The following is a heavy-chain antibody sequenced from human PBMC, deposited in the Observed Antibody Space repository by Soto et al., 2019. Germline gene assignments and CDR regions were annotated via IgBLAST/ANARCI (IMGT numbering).Heavy chain of an antibody. V-gene: IGHV5-51*01. CDR2: ILPRDSEG. Sequence: PGESLKISCKGSGYIFTNYWIGWVSQMPGKGLEWMGMILPRDSEGGVSPSLQGQVTISADKSISTAYLQWSSLTASDTAMYYCARRDYPGTNSAYFTYWGQGTLVTVSS. CDR1: GYIFTNYW. CDR3: ARRDYPGTNSAYFTY. J-gene: IGHJ4*02. D-gene: IGHD1-1*01.